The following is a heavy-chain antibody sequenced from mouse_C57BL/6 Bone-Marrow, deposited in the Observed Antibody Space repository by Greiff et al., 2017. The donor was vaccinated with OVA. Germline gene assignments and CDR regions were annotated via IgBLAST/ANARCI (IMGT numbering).Heavy chain of an antibody. CDR2: GQGLEWIG. CDR3: SEDSAVYYCAFYYYGSSY. D-gene: IGHD1-1*01. V-gene: IGHV1-87*01. Sequence: VKLPESGPELARPWASVKISCQAFYTFSRGVPFPIRDTNYWMQWVKQRPGQGLEWIGAIYPGNGDTSYNQKYKGTATLTADKTSTTAYMQLSSLTSEDSAVYYCAFYYYGSSYWGQGTLVTVSA. CDR1: YTFS. J-gene: IGHJ3*01.